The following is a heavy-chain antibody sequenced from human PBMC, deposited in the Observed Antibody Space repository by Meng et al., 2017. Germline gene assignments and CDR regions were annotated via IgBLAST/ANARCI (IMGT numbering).Heavy chain of an antibody. Sequence: QGALVEAGGGVVQPGRSLSLSCAASGFTFSSYAMHWVRQAPGKGLEWVAVISYDGSNKYYADSVKGRFTISRDNSKNTLYLQMNSLRAEDTAVYYCARGQNWNYFGFFDYWGQGTLVTVSS. J-gene: IGHJ4*02. CDR3: ARGQNWNYFGFFDY. V-gene: IGHV3-30*01. CDR2: ISYDGSNK. D-gene: IGHD1-7*01. CDR1: GFTFSSYA.